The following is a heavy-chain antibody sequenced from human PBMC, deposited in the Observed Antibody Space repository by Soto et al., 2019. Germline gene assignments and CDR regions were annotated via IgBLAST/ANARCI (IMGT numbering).Heavy chain of an antibody. CDR3: AKIDGYFDY. D-gene: IGHD3-22*01. J-gene: IGHJ4*02. CDR1: GFTFINTG. Sequence: EVQVLQSGGGLVSPGGSLRLSCAGSGFTFINTGMSWVRQAPGQGLEWVSAITGNGDTTYYADSVKGRFTISRDNSKSTLYQQMNSLRAEDTAVYYCAKIDGYFDYWGQGTLVTVSS. V-gene: IGHV3-23*01. CDR2: ITGNGDTT.